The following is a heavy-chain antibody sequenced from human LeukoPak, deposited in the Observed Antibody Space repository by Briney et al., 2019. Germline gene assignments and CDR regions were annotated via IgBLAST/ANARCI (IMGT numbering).Heavy chain of an antibody. D-gene: IGHD1-26*01. J-gene: IGHJ4*02. CDR1: GYTFPSYG. CDR3: ARDRLSAAGGWDLVFDY. V-gene: IGHV1-18*01. Sequence: ASVKVSCKASGYTFPSYGISWVRQAPGQALEWMGWIFAYNGNTDYAQKLRGRVTMTTDTSTSTAYVELRSLRSDDTAVYYCARDRLSAAGGWDLVFDYWGQGTLVTVSS. CDR2: IFAYNGNT.